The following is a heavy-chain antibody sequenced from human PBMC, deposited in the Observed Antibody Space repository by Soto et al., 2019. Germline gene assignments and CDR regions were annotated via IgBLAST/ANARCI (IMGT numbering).Heavy chain of an antibody. J-gene: IGHJ3*02. CDR2: IYYSGTT. D-gene: IGHD3-9*01. Sequence: SETLSLTCTVSGGSISSSAYYWGWIRQPPGKGLEWIGSIYYSGTTYYNSSLKSRVTISIDTSKNQFSLTLSSVTAADTAVYYCAGPHYDILTGLDAFDIWGQGTMVTVSS. V-gene: IGHV4-39*01. CDR3: AGPHYDILTGLDAFDI. CDR1: GGSISSSAYY.